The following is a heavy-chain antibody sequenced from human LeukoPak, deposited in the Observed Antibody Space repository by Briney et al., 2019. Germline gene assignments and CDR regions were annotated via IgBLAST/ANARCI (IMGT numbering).Heavy chain of an antibody. CDR3: ARELRTFDS. D-gene: IGHD3-16*01. Sequence: PGGSLRLSCVASGFTFSDYGMHWVRQAPGKGLEWVAFIRFDISQKYYVDSVKGRFTISRDNAQNSLYLHMTSLRAEDTAVYYCARELRTFDSWGQGTLVTVSS. CDR2: IRFDISQK. CDR1: GFTFSDYG. V-gene: IGHV3-30*02. J-gene: IGHJ4*02.